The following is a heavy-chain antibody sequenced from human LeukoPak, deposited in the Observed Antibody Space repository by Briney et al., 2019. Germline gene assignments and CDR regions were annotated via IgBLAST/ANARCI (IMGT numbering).Heavy chain of an antibody. CDR1: GFTFSNYV. Sequence: PGRSLRLSCAASGFTFSNYVMHWVRQAPGKGLEWVAVIWYDGSNKYYADSVKDRFTISRDNSKNTLYLQMNSLRADDTAVYYCAKDNAYYFEYWGQGTLVTVSS. J-gene: IGHJ4*02. CDR3: AKDNAYYFEY. V-gene: IGHV3-33*06. CDR2: IWYDGSNK.